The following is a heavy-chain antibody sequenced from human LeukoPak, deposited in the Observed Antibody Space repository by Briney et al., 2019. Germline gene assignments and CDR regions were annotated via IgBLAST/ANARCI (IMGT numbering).Heavy chain of an antibody. Sequence: GGSLRLSCAASGFTISNNYIRWLRQAPGKGLEWVSIISGSGGSTYYADSVKGRFTISRDNSKNTLYLQMNSLRAEDTAVYYCAKQQEMATIWEAFDIWGQGTMVTVSS. V-gene: IGHV3-23*01. J-gene: IGHJ3*02. CDR3: AKQQEMATIWEAFDI. CDR1: GFTISNNY. D-gene: IGHD5-24*01. CDR2: ISGSGGST.